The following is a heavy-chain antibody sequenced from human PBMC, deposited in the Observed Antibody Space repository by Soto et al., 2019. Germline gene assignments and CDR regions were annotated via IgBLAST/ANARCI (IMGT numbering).Heavy chain of an antibody. Sequence: ASVKVSCKVSGYTLTELAMHWVRQAPGKGLEWMGGFDPEDGETIYAQKFQGRVTMTEDTSTDTAYMELSSLRSEDTAVYYCATEDTTFGVVIDPYAFDIWGQGTMVTVSS. D-gene: IGHD3-3*01. CDR2: FDPEDGET. J-gene: IGHJ3*02. V-gene: IGHV1-24*01. CDR3: ATEDTTFGVVIDPYAFDI. CDR1: GYTLTELA.